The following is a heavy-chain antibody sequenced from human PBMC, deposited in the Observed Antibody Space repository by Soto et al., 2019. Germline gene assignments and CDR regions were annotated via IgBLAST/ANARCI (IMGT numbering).Heavy chain of an antibody. CDR1: GYTFTSYD. V-gene: IGHV1-8*01. D-gene: IGHD3-16*01. CDR2: MNPNSGNT. J-gene: IGHJ3*02. Sequence: ASVKVSCKASGYTFTSYDINWVRQATGQGLEWMGWMNPNSGNTGYAQKFQGRVTMTRNTSISTAYMELSSLRSEDTAVYYCVRLGTVSADDAFDIWAQGTMVTV. CDR3: VRLGTVSADDAFDI.